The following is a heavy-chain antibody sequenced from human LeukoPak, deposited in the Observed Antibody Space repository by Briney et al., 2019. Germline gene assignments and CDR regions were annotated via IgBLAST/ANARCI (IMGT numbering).Heavy chain of an antibody. V-gene: IGHV1-8*01. CDR1: GYTFTSYD. CDR3: ARDRPDYGDYVYYYYGMDV. J-gene: IGHJ6*02. D-gene: IGHD4-17*01. CDR2: MNPNRGNT. Sequence: ASVKVSCKASGYTFTSYDINWVRQATGQGLEWMGWMNPNRGNTGYAQKFQGRVTMTTDTSTSTAYMELRSLRSDDTAVYYCARDRPDYGDYVYYYYGMDVWGQGTTVTVSS.